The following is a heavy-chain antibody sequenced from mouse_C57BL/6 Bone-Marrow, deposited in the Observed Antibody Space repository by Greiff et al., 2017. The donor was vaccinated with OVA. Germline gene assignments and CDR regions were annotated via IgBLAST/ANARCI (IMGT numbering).Heavy chain of an antibody. CDR3: ARLYYYGSSPYYFDY. J-gene: IGHJ2*01. V-gene: IGHV14-3*01. CDR1: GFNIKNTY. D-gene: IGHD1-1*01. Sequence: EVKLVESVAELVRPGASVKLSCTASGFNIKNTYMHWVKQRPEQGLEWIGRIDPANGNTKYAPKFQGKATITADTSSNTAYLQLSSLTSEDTAIYYCARLYYYGSSPYYFDYWGQGTTLTVSS. CDR2: IDPANGNT.